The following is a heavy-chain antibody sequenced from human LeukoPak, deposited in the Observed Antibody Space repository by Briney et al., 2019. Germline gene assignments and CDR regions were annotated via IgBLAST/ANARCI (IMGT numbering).Heavy chain of an antibody. CDR3: AKATGSYPSNPFDY. J-gene: IGHJ4*02. CDR1: GFTFSDYA. CDR2: ISGGGEGT. Sequence: GGSLRLSCAASGFTFSDYAMNWVRQAPGKGLEWVSGISGGGEGTFYADSVKGRFTISRDISKSTLFLQMNSLRVEDTAVYYCAKATGSYPSNPFDYWGQGTLVTVSS. D-gene: IGHD1-26*01. V-gene: IGHV3-23*01.